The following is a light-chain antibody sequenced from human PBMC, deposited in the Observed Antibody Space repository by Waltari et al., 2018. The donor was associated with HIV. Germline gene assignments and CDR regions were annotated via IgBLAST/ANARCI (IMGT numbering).Light chain of an antibody. J-gene: IGKJ2*01. V-gene: IGKV1-39*01. CDR1: QSISSY. CDR2: AAS. CDR3: QQSYSTPMYT. Sequence: IQMTQPPSSLSASVGDRVTITGRASQSISSYVNWYQQKTGKAPKHLIYAASSLQSGDPSRLSGSGSGTDFSLPVSSLQPEDFASYYCQQSYSTPMYTFGQGTKLEIK.